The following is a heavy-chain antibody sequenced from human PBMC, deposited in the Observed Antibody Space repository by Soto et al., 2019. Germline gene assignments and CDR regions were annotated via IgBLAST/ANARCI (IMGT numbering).Heavy chain of an antibody. CDR3: AREETPPIWFGAKYGMDV. V-gene: IGHV3-23*01. J-gene: IGHJ6*02. CDR1: GFTFSSYA. Sequence: GGSLRLSCAASGFTFSSYAMSWVRQAPGKGLEWVSAISGSGGSTYYADSVKGRFTISRDNSKNTLYLQMNSLRAEDTAVYYCAREETPPIWFGAKYGMDVWGQGTTVTAP. D-gene: IGHD3-10*01. CDR2: ISGSGGST.